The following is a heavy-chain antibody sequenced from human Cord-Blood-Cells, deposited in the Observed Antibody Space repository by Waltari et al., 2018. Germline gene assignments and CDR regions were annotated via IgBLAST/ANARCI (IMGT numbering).Heavy chain of an antibody. D-gene: IGHD3-10*01. CDR3: ARGPLLYNGSGSYYFDY. J-gene: IGHJ4*02. Sequence: QVQLVQSGAEVKKPGSSVKVSCKASGGTFSSYAISWVRQAPGQGLEWMGGVYPILGTANYAQKVQGRVTITADESTSTAYMELSSLRSEDTAVYYCARGPLLYNGSGSYYFDYWGQGTLVTVSS. CDR2: VYPILGTA. CDR1: GGTFSSYA. V-gene: IGHV1-69*12.